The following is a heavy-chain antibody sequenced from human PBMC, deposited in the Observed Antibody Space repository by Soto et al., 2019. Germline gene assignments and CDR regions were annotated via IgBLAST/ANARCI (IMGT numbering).Heavy chain of an antibody. CDR2: IKQDGSEK. CDR3: ARDNPTLTLSADCSGGSCYSLFNYYYGMDV. D-gene: IGHD2-15*01. V-gene: IGHV3-7*05. CDR1: GFTFSSYW. J-gene: IGHJ6*02. Sequence: GGSLRLSCAASGFTFSSYWMSWVRQAPGKGLEWVANIKQDGSEKYYVDSVKGRFTISRDNAKNSLYLQMNSLRAEDTAVYYCARDNPTLTLSADCSGGSCYSLFNYYYGMDVWGQGTTVTVSS.